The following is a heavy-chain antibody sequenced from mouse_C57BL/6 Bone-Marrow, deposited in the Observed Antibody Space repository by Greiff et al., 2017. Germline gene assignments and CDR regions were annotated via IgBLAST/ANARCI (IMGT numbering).Heavy chain of an antibody. Sequence: EVQRVESGGGLVKPGGSLKLSCAASGFTFSDYGMHWVRQAPEKGLEWVAYISSGSSTIYYADTVKGRFTISRDNAKNTLFLQMTSLRSEDTAMYYCARRAYSNGLAYWGQGTLVTVSA. CDR2: ISSGSSTI. V-gene: IGHV5-17*01. D-gene: IGHD2-5*01. CDR1: GFTFSDYG. J-gene: IGHJ3*01. CDR3: ARRAYSNGLAY.